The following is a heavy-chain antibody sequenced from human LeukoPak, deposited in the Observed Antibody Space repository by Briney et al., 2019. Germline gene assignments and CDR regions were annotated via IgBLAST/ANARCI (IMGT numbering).Heavy chain of an antibody. D-gene: IGHD3-10*01. CDR2: INHSGST. V-gene: IGHV4-34*01. CDR1: GGSFSGYY. J-gene: IGHJ4*02. Sequence: SETLSLTCAVYGGSFSGYYWSWIRQPPGKGLEWIGEINHSGSTNYNPSLKSRVTISVDTSKNQFSLKLSSVTAADTAVYYCASVGFGEFYYFDYWGQGTLVTVS. CDR3: ASVGFGEFYYFDY.